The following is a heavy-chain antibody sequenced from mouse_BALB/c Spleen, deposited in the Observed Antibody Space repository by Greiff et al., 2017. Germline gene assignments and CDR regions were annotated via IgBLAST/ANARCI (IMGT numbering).Heavy chain of an antibody. J-gene: IGHJ4*01. V-gene: IGHV1-18*01. D-gene: IGHD2-14*01. CDR1: GYTFTDYN. CDR2: INPNNGGT. Sequence: EVKLQESGPELLKPGASVKIPCKASGYTFTDYNMNWVKQSHGKSLEWIGDINPNNGGTIYNQKFKGKATLTVDKSSSTAYMELRSLTSEDTAVYYCARLYRSYAMDYWGQGTSVTVSS. CDR3: ARLYRSYAMDY.